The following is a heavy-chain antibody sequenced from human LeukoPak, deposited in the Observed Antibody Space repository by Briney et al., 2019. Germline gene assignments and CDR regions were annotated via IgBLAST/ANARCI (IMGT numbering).Heavy chain of an antibody. J-gene: IGHJ6*02. V-gene: IGHV1-69*04. CDR1: GGTFSSYA. CDR3: ARIITIFGVAPDYYGMDV. CDR2: IIPIFGIA. D-gene: IGHD3-3*01. Sequence: SVKVSCKASGGTFSSYAISWVRQAPGQGLEWMGRIIPIFGIANYAQKFQGGVTITADKSTSTAYMELSSLRSEDTAVYYCARIITIFGVAPDYYGMDVWGQGTTVTVSS.